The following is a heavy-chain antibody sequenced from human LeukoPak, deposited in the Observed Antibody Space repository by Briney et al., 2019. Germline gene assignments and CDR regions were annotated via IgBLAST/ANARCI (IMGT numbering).Heavy chain of an antibody. CDR3: ARHRSAVEMATTLFGY. CDR1: GGSISSGIYY. Sequence: SETPSLTCTVSGGSISSGIYYWGWIRQPPGKGLEWIGSIYYSGRTYHNPSLKSRVTISVDTSKNQFSLKVRSVTAADTAVYYCARHRSAVEMATTLFGYWGQGTLVTVSS. CDR2: IYYSGRT. J-gene: IGHJ4*02. D-gene: IGHD5-24*01. V-gene: IGHV4-39*01.